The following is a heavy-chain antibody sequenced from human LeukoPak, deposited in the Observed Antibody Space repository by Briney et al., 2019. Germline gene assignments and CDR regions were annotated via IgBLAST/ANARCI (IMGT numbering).Heavy chain of an antibody. CDR2: INGGNGDA. D-gene: IGHD3-22*01. CDR1: GYTFTIYG. J-gene: IGHJ1*01. Sequence: ASVKVSCKTSGYTFTIYGMHWVRQAPGQRLEWMGWINGGNGDAKYSQKFQGRVTIIRDTSASTAYMELSSLRSEDTAVYYCARVPLSDGSGHYYPHWGQGTLVTVSS. CDR3: ARVPLSDGSGHYYPH. V-gene: IGHV1-3*01.